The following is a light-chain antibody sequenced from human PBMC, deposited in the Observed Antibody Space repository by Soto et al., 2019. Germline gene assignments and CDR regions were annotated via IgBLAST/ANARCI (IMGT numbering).Light chain of an antibody. CDR3: QQYNNWPPIT. V-gene: IGKV1-16*01. CDR1: QDINNY. Sequence: DIQMTQSPSSLSASVGDRVTITCRASQDINNYLAWFQQKPGKAPKLLIYDASGLESGVPSRFSGSGSGTEFTLTISSLQPDDFATYYCQQYNNWPPITFGQGTRLEIK. J-gene: IGKJ5*01. CDR2: DAS.